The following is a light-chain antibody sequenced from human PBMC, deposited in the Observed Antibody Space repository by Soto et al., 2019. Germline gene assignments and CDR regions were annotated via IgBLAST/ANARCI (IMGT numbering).Light chain of an antibody. V-gene: IGKV3-20*01. CDR1: QSAGNTY. CDR3: QQYGSSRT. J-gene: IGKJ1*01. CDR2: GTS. Sequence: EIELTQSPGTLSLSSGERATLSCRASQSAGNTYLAWYQQKPGQAPRLLIYGTSSRATGIPDRFSGSGSGTEFTLTIDRVEPEDFAVYYCQQYGSSRTFGQGTKVEVK.